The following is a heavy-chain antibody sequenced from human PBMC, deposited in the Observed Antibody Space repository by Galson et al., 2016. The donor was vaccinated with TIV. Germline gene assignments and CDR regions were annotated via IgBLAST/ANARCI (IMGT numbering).Heavy chain of an antibody. J-gene: IGHJ6*02. D-gene: IGHD2-21*01. CDR1: GFIVSDNY. CDR2: LYRGDGT. Sequence: LRLSCAASGFIVSDNYINWVRQAPGKGLEWVSVLYRGDGTQYADSVRGRFTVSRDTSKNTVYLQMNSLTIDDTGVYYCARDRRYCGTECYLQYYYGLDVWGQGTTATVSS. CDR3: ARDRRYCGTECYLQYYYGLDV. V-gene: IGHV3-66*02.